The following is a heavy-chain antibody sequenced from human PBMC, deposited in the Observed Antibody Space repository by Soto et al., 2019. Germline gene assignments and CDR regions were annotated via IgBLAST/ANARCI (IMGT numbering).Heavy chain of an antibody. D-gene: IGHD1-1*01. CDR3: GSIYDVQVR. Sequence: GGSLRLSCVASGFTLSNYWMHWVRQAPGKGLVWVSRISNDGITSYADSVKGRFTISRDSAESTLYLQMNSLRVEDTAVYYCGSIYDVQVRWGQGTLVTVSS. CDR1: GFTLSNYW. J-gene: IGHJ4*02. V-gene: IGHV3-74*01. CDR2: ISNDGIT.